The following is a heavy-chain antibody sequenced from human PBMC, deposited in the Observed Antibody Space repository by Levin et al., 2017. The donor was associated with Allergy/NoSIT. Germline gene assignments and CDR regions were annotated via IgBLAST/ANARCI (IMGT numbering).Heavy chain of an antibody. Sequence: SETLSLTCAVYGGSFSGYYWSWIRQPPGKGLEWIGEINHSGSTNYNPSLKSRVTISVDTSKNQFSLKLSSVTAADTAVYYCASGLRGGRYSYGSDYWGQGTLVTVSS. D-gene: IGHD5-18*01. CDR2: INHSGST. CDR3: ASGLRGGRYSYGSDY. V-gene: IGHV4-34*01. CDR1: GGSFSGYY. J-gene: IGHJ4*02.